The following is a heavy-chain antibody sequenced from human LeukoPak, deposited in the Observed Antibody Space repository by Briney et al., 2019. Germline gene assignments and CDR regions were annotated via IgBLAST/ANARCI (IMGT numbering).Heavy chain of an antibody. J-gene: IGHJ4*02. V-gene: IGHV4-59*01. Sequence: SETLSLTCSVSGGSISRYYWSWIRQSPGKGLEWIGYIYYSGSTNYNPSLKSRVTISVDTSKTQFSLKLSSVTAADTAVYHCARGLALGSSRYYAPFDCWGQGILVTVSS. CDR1: GGSISRYY. D-gene: IGHD3-22*01. CDR3: ARGLALGSSRYYAPFDC. CDR2: IYYSGST.